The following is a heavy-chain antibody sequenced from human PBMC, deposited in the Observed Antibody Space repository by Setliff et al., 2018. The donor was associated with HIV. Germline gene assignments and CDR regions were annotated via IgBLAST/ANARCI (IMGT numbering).Heavy chain of an antibody. V-gene: IGHV4-59*11. CDR2: IYYSGST. J-gene: IGHJ5*02. D-gene: IGHD2-15*01. CDR3: AGDGRWSSGWFDP. Sequence: SETLSLTCTVSGGSIFSHYWSWIRQPPGKGLEWIGYIYYSGSTNYNPSLKSRVSISVDTSKNQFSLNLRSVTAADTAVYYCAGDGRWSSGWFDPWGQGILVTVSS. CDR1: GGSIFSHY.